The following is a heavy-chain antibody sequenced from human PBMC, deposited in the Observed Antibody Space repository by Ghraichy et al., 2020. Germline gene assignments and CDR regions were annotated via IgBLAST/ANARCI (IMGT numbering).Heavy chain of an antibody. D-gene: IGHD3-10*01. J-gene: IGHJ2*01. CDR3: IRAPSGYWYFDL. Sequence: GESLNISCAASGFTFSSYWMYWVRQAPGKGLVWVSRINSDGSSTSYADSVKGRFTISRDNAKNTLYLQMNSLRAEDTAVYYCIRAPSGYWYFDLWGRGTLVTVSS. V-gene: IGHV3-74*01. CDR1: GFTFSSYW. CDR2: INSDGSST.